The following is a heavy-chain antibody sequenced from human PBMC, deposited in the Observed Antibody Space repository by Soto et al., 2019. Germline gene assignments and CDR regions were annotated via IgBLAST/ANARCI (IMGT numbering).Heavy chain of an antibody. CDR1: GFTFSSYA. CDR2: ISGSGGST. Sequence: EVQLLESGGGLVQPGGSLRLSCAASGFTFSSYAMSWVRQAPGKGLEWVSAISGSGGSTYYADSVKGRFTISRDNSKHTLYLQMNSLRAEDTAVYYCAKVGYSSSSFGMDVWGQGTTVTVSS. CDR3: AKVGYSSSSFGMDV. J-gene: IGHJ6*02. V-gene: IGHV3-23*01. D-gene: IGHD6-13*01.